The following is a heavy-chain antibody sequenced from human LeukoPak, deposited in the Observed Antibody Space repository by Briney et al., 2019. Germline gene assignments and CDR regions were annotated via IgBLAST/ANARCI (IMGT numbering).Heavy chain of an antibody. V-gene: IGHV4-30-4*01. Sequence: SETLSLTCTVSGGSISSGDYYWSWIRQPPGKGLGWIGYIYYSGSTYYNPSLKSRVTISVDTSKNQFSLKLSSVTAADTAVYYCARDRGGGEYYFDYWGQGTLVTVSS. J-gene: IGHJ4*02. CDR3: ARDRGGGEYYFDY. D-gene: IGHD4-23*01. CDR1: GGSISSGDYY. CDR2: IYYSGST.